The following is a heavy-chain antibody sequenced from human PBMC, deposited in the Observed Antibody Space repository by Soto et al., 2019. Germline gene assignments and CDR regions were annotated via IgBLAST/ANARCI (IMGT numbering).Heavy chain of an antibody. V-gene: IGHV3-21*01. CDR3: ARDRLVAATSAPPYCYYGMDV. J-gene: IGHJ6*02. Sequence: SXRLSCATSAFTFSSYRMNWVRQAPVMGLEWVSSISSSSRYIYYADSVRGRFTISRDNAKNSLYLQINSLRAEDTAVYYCARDRLVAATSAPPYCYYGMDVWGQGTTVTV. CDR2: ISSSSRYI. CDR1: AFTFSSYR. D-gene: IGHD2-15*01.